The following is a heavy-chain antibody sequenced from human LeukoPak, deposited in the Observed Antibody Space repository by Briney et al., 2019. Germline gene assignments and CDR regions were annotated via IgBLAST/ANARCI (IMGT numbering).Heavy chain of an antibody. CDR1: GFAFSTYW. J-gene: IGHJ4*02. CDR2: IHPDGGTT. CDR3: AFDYASGSYLGSDY. D-gene: IGHD3-10*01. V-gene: IGHV3-74*01. Sequence: GGSLRLPCAASGFAFSTYWMHWVRQAPGKGLVWVSRIHPDGGTTDYADSVKGRFTISRDNSKNTLYLQMNSLRAEDTAVYYCAFDYASGSYLGSDYWGQGTLVTVSS.